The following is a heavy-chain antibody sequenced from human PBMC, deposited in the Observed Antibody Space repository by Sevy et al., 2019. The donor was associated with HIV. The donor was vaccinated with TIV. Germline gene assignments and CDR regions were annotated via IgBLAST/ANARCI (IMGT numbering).Heavy chain of an antibody. J-gene: IGHJ4*02. V-gene: IGHV3-30-3*01. CDR2: ISYDGSNK. D-gene: IGHD3-16*01. Sequence: GGSLRLSCAASGFTLASEFSFSSYYMHWVRQAPGKGLEWVAVISYDGSNKYYADSVKGRFTISRDNSKNTLYLQMNSLRAEDTAVYYCAREASDYALDYWGQGTLVTVSS. CDR1: GFTLASEFSFSSYY. CDR3: AREASDYALDY.